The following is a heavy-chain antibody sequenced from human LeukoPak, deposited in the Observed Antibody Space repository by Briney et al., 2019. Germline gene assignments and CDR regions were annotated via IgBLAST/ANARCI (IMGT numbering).Heavy chain of an antibody. CDR2: INHSGST. Sequence: PSETLSLTCAVYGGSFSGYYRSWIRQPPGKGLEWIGEINHSGSTNYNPSLKSRVTISVDTSKNQFSLKLSSVTAADTAVYYCARGVYDYVWGSYRYYFDYWGQGTLVTVSS. CDR3: ARGVYDYVWGSYRYYFDY. CDR1: GGSFSGYY. V-gene: IGHV4-34*01. J-gene: IGHJ4*02. D-gene: IGHD3-16*02.